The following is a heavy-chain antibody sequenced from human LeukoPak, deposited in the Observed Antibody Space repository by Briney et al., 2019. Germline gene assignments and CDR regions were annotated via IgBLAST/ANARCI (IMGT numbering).Heavy chain of an antibody. CDR2: INTNIGGT. Sequence: ASVKISCKASAYTFTNYYIHWVRRAPGQGLEWTGRINTNIGGTDYAQEFQGRVTMTRDSSISTAYMDLSRLTSDDTAVYYCARDSQSWFYYDSSGFDAFDIWGQGTMVTVSS. D-gene: IGHD3-22*01. J-gene: IGHJ3*02. CDR1: AYTFTNYY. CDR3: ARDSQSWFYYDSSGFDAFDI. V-gene: IGHV1-2*06.